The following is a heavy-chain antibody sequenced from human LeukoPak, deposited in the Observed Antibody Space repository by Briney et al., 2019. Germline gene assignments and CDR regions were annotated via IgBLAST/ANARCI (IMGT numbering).Heavy chain of an antibody. CDR1: GYTLTELS. CDR2: FVPEDGET. Sequence: ASVKVSCKVSGYTLTELSMHWVRHAPGKGLEWMGGFVPEDGETIYAQKFQGRVTMTEDTSTDTAYMELSSLRSEDTAVYYCATGFITMVRGVNFDYWGQGTLVTVSS. D-gene: IGHD3-10*01. CDR3: ATGFITMVRGVNFDY. V-gene: IGHV1-24*01. J-gene: IGHJ4*02.